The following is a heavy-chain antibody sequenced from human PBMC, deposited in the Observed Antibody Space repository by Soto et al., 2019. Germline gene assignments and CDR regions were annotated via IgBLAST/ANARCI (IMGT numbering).Heavy chain of an antibody. V-gene: IGHV4-59*01. CDR3: ARVKKDCSSTSCYDY. CDR1: GCSISSYY. D-gene: IGHD2-2*01. CDR2: IYYSGST. J-gene: IGHJ4*02. Sequence: SETLSLTCTVSGCSISSYYWSWIRQPPGKGLEWIGYIYYSGSTNYNPSLKSRVTISVDTSKNQFSLKLSSVTAADTAVYYCARVKKDCSSTSCYDYWGQGTLVTVSS.